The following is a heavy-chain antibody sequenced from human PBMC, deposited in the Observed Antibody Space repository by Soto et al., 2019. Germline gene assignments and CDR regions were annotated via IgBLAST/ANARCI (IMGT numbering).Heavy chain of an antibody. D-gene: IGHD2-8*01. Sequence: SKTLSLTCAVSGVSIRGSRLYWGWVRQPPGMSLEWIGTIYSGGNTYYSPSLKSRVTMSVDTSKNQFSLRLTSVTAADRAVYYCAGIVIMKTHGRPYFYSLGEGALVTAST. V-gene: IGHV4-39*01. J-gene: IGHJ4*02. CDR2: IYSGGNT. CDR1: GVSIRGSRLY. CDR3: AGIVIMKTHGRPYFYS.